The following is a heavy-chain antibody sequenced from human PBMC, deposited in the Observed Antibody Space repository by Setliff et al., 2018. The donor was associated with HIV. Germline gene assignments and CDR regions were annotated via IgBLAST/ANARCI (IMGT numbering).Heavy chain of an antibody. CDR2: IYRSGST. CDR3: ARRLQFLEFLHGEGGLDV. D-gene: IGHD3-3*01. J-gene: IGHJ6*02. Sequence: PSETLSLTCALSGDSVTSSSWWSWVRQPPGKGLEWIGEIYRSGSTNYNPSLKSRVTISLDKSKNQFSLKVNSVTAADTAVYYCARRLQFLEFLHGEGGLDVWGQGTTVTVS. V-gene: IGHV4-4*02. CDR1: GDSVTSSSW.